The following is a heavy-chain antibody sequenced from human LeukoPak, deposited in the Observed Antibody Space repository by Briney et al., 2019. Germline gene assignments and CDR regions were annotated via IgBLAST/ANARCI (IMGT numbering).Heavy chain of an antibody. J-gene: IGHJ4*02. D-gene: IGHD3-22*01. Sequence: GGSLRLSCAASGFTFDDYGMSWVRQAPGKGLEWASGINWNGGSTVYADSVKGRFTISRDNAKNSLYLQMNSLRAEDTALYYCARAHYYDSSGYYWGQPYYFDYWGQGTLVTVSS. CDR2: INWNGGST. V-gene: IGHV3-20*04. CDR1: GFTFDDYG. CDR3: ARAHYYDSSGYYWGQPYYFDY.